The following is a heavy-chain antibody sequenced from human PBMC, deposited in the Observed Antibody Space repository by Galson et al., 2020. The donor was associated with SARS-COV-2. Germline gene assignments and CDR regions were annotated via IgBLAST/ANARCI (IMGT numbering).Heavy chain of an antibody. CDR1: GFSLTTYRVG. D-gene: IGHD4-17*01. V-gene: IGHV2-5*02. J-gene: IGHJ4*02. CDR2: IYWDDEK. CDR3: AHRPKPMTTVSTSVNYVDH. Sequence: KMSGPTLVKPTQTLTLTCPFSGFSLTTYRVGVGWIRQPPGKALEWLAIIYWDDEKRYSPSLKSRLTITKDTSKNQVVLTITNMDPVDTATYYWAHRPKPMTTVSTSVNYVDHWGQGTLVTVSS.